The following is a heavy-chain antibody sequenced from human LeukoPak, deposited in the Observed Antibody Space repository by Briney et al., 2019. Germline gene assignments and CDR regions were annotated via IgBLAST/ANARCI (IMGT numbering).Heavy chain of an antibody. CDR3: ATRSEGASHGYFDL. CDR2: INHSGST. Sequence: SETLSLTCAVYGGSFSGYYWSWIRQPPGKGLEWIGEINHSGSTNYNPSLKSRVTISVDTSKNQFSLKLSSVTAADTAVYYCATRSEGASHGYFDLWGRGTLVTVSS. CDR1: GGSFSGYY. J-gene: IGHJ2*01. V-gene: IGHV4-34*01.